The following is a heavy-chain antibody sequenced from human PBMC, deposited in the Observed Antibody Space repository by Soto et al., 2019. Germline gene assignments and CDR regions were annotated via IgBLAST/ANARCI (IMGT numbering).Heavy chain of an antibody. CDR3: AGAKDRSTGTCFDY. CDR1: GFTFSNYG. CDR2: IWYDGTKK. V-gene: IGHV3-33*01. J-gene: IGHJ4*02. Sequence: PGGSLRLSCIASGFTFSNYGMHWVRQAPGKGLEWVAIIWYDGTKKYYADSVKGRFAISRDNSKNTVYLQMNSLRAEDTAVYYCAGAKDRSTGTCFDYWGQGTLVTVSS. D-gene: IGHD2-2*01.